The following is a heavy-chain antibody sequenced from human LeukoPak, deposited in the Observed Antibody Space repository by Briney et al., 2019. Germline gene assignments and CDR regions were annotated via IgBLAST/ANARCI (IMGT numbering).Heavy chain of an antibody. CDR3: ARDRPTYYYDSSGYQDAFDI. Sequence: PSETLSLTCTVSGGSISSYYWSWIRQPPGKGLEWIGYIYYSGSTNYNPSLKSRVTISVDTSKNQFSLKLSSVTAADTAVYYCARDRPTYYYDSSGYQDAFDIWGQGTMVTVSS. V-gene: IGHV4-59*01. J-gene: IGHJ3*02. D-gene: IGHD3-22*01. CDR1: GGSISSYY. CDR2: IYYSGST.